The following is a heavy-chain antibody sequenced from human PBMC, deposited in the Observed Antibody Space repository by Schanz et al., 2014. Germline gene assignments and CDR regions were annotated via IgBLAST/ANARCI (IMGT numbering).Heavy chain of an antibody. J-gene: IGHJ6*02. Sequence: QVHLVESGGGVVQPGGSLRLSCAASRLTFANEDIHWVRQAPGKGLEWVAVIWYDGNNKYYADSVKGRFTISRDNAKNSLYLQMNSLRAEDAAVYYCARVELSVYYYAMDVWGQGTTVTVSS. D-gene: IGHD2-15*01. V-gene: IGHV3-33*08. CDR3: ARVELSVYYYAMDV. CDR1: RLTFANED. CDR2: IWYDGNNK.